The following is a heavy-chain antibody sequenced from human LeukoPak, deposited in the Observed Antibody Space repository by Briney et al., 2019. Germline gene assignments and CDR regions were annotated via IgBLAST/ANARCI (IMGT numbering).Heavy chain of an antibody. V-gene: IGHV3-30*18. CDR1: GFTFSSYG. D-gene: IGHD3-3*01. J-gene: IGHJ6*02. CDR3: AKDQLVVGFWSGYSSMDV. CDR2: ISYDGSNK. Sequence: PGGSLRLSCAASGFTFSSYGMHWVRQAPGKGLEWVAVISYDGSNKYYADSVKGRFTISRDNSKNTLYLQMNSLRAEDTAVYYCAKDQLVVGFWSGYSSMDVWGQGTTVTVSS.